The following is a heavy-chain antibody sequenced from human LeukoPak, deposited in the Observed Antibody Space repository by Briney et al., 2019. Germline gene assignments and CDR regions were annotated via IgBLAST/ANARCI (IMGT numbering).Heavy chain of an antibody. Sequence: PGGSLRLSCAAPGFTFSSYAMSWVRQAPGKGLEWVSAISGSGGSTYYADSVKGRFTISRDNSKNTLYLQMNSLRAEDTAVYYCAKRERGSYSLDYWGRGTLVTVSS. CDR3: AKRERGSYSLDY. V-gene: IGHV3-23*01. CDR2: ISGSGGST. D-gene: IGHD1-26*01. CDR1: GFTFSSYA. J-gene: IGHJ4*02.